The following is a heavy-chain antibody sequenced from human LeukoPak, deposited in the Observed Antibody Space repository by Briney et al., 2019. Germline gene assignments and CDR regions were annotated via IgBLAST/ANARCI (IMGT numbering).Heavy chain of an antibody. D-gene: IGHD3-3*01. V-gene: IGHV4-39*01. CDR3: GRLTEKNSWSVFPPYYIEV. J-gene: IGHJ6*03. Sequence: ASETLSLTCTVSGGSIKTSDSHWGWIRQSPGKGLEWMGNIYHTGTTYYNPSLNNRLTISIDRPKNQFSLNLIAVTAADTAVYYCGRLTEKNSWSVFPPYYIEVWGEGTTVAVSS. CDR2: IYHTGTT. CDR1: GGSIKTSDSH.